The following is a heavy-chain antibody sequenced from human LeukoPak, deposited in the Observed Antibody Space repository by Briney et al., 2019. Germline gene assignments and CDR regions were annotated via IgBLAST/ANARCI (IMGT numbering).Heavy chain of an antibody. Sequence: ASAKVSCKASGYTFTGYYMHWVRQAPGQGLEWMGRINPNSGGTNYAQKFQGRVTMTRDTSISTAYMELSRLRSDDTAVYYCARGDLRFLEWLPRKGYYYGMDVWGQGTTVTVSS. CDR3: ARGDLRFLEWLPRKGYYYGMDV. J-gene: IGHJ6*02. CDR1: GYTFTGYY. V-gene: IGHV1-2*06. D-gene: IGHD3-3*01. CDR2: INPNSGGT.